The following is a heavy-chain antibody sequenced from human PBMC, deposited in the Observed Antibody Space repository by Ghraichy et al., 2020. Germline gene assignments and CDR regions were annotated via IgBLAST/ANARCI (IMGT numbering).Heavy chain of an antibody. Sequence: SETLSLTCAVYGGSFSGYYWSWIRQPPGKGLEWIGEINHSGSTNYNPSLKSRVTISVDTSKNQFSLKLSSVTAADTAVYYCARTPYCSSTSCYPRGDYWGQGTLVTVSS. CDR1: GGSFSGYY. CDR2: INHSGST. V-gene: IGHV4-34*01. CDR3: ARTPYCSSTSCYPRGDY. J-gene: IGHJ4*02. D-gene: IGHD2-2*01.